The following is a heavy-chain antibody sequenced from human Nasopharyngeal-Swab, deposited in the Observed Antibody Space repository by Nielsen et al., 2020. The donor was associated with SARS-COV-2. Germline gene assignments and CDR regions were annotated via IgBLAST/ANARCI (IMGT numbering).Heavy chain of an antibody. Sequence: SETLSLTCGVHGGSFSGYYWNWIRQPPEKGPQWIGEINDRGNMDHNPSLKIRVTMSVDTSKNQFSLRLSSVTAADTAVYYCARAPSSFQFSFRERGEAFDVWGQGTTVIVSS. CDR3: ARAPSSFQFSFRERGEAFDV. CDR1: GGSFSGYY. D-gene: IGHD3-16*02. CDR2: INDRGNM. V-gene: IGHV4-34*10. J-gene: IGHJ3*01.